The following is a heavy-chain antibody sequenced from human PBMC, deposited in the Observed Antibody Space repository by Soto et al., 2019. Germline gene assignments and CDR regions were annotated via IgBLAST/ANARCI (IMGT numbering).Heavy chain of an antibody. CDR2: IRSKANSYAT. V-gene: IGHV3-73*02. J-gene: IGHJ4*02. D-gene: IGHD6-19*01. CDR1: GFTFSGSA. CDR3: TRPYIAVAGTTYDY. Sequence: EVQLVESGGGLVQPGGSLKLSCAASGFTFSGSAMHWVRQASGKGLEWVGRIRSKANSYATAYAASVKGRFTISRDDSKNTAYLQMNSLKTEDTAVYYCTRPYIAVAGTTYDYWGQGTLVTVSS.